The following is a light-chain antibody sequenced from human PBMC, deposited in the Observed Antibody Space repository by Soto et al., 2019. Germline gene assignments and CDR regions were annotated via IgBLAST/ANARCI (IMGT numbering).Light chain of an antibody. CDR1: QSVASVY. Sequence: EIVMTQSPATLSVSPGERATLSCRASQSVASVYLAWYQQKPGQAPRLLIYDASSRATGIPDRFSGSGSGTDFTLTISRLEPEDFAVYFCQQYGSSLWTFGQGTKVDIK. J-gene: IGKJ1*01. V-gene: IGKV3-20*01. CDR2: DAS. CDR3: QQYGSSLWT.